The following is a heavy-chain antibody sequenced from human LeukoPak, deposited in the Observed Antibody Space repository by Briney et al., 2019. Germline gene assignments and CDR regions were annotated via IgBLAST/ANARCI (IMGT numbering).Heavy chain of an antibody. J-gene: IGHJ5*02. CDR3: AILHNWFDP. CDR2: IYPGDSHT. CDR1: GYSFSSYW. Sequence: GESLKISCKGSGYSFSSYWIGWVRQMPGKGLEWMGVIYPGDSHTRYSPSFQGQVTISADKAISTAYLQWSSLKASDTAMYYCAILHNWFDPWGQGTLVTVSS. V-gene: IGHV5-51*01.